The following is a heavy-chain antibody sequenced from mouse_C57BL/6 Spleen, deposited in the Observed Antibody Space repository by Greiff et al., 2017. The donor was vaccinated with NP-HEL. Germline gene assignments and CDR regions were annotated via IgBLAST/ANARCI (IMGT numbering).Heavy chain of an antibody. CDR2: IDPETGGT. D-gene: IGHD2-1*01. CDR3: TRSGNYVGGAMDY. Sequence: VQLQQSGAELVRPGASVTLSCKASGYTFTDYEMHWVKQTPVHGLEWIGAIDPETGGTAYNQKFKGKAILAADKSSSTAYMELRSLTSEDSAVYYWTRSGNYVGGAMDYWGQGTSVTVSS. J-gene: IGHJ4*01. V-gene: IGHV1-15*01. CDR1: GYTFTDYE.